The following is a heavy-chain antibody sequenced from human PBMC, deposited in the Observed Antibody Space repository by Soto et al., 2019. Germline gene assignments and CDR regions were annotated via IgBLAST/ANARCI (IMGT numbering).Heavy chain of an antibody. CDR2: INTKTDGWTT. CDR3: TTVRGTGNWDRLPFDS. Sequence: RLSCAASGFTFTYAWMTWVRQAAGKGLEWVGRINTKTDGWTTDYAAPVKGRFTISRDDSKNTLYLQMRSLKTEDTGVYYCTTVRGTGNWDRLPFDSWGPGTLVTVSS. J-gene: IGHJ4*02. CDR1: GFTFTYAW. V-gene: IGHV3-15*05. D-gene: IGHD7-27*01.